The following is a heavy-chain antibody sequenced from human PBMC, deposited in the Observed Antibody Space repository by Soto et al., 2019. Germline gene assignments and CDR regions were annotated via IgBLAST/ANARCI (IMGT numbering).Heavy chain of an antibody. CDR1: GFTLSNFW. CDR3: VRYVQCITTRCHGNWLDA. D-gene: IGHD1-20*01. CDR2: IKHDGSEE. V-gene: IGHV3-7*01. J-gene: IGHJ5*02. Sequence: GGSLRLSCEASGFTLSNFWKTWVRQPPGKGLEWVANIKHDGSEENYLDSVKGRFTISRGNARNTLYLEMNSLTVEDTAVYYCVRYVQCITTRCHGNWLDAWGQGTVV.